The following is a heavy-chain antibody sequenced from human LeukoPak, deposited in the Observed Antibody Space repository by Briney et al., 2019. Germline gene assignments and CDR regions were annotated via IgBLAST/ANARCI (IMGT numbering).Heavy chain of an antibody. CDR2: ISGSGGST. J-gene: IGHJ4*02. D-gene: IGHD3-10*01. CDR3: AKDRNYYGSGSYYNSFDY. CDR1: GFTFSSYA. Sequence: GGSLRLSCAASGFTFSSYAMSWVRQAPGKGLEGVSAISGSGGSTYYADSVRGRFTISRDNSKNTLYLQMNSLRAEDTAVYYCAKDRNYYGSGSYYNSFDYWGQGTLVTVSS. V-gene: IGHV3-23*01.